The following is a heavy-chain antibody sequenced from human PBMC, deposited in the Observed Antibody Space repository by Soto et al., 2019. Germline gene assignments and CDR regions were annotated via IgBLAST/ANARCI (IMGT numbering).Heavy chain of an antibody. D-gene: IGHD1-1*01. Sequence: GGSLRLSCAASGFTFSAYSTSWVRQAPGKGLEWVAAIRPSGDITFYADSVKGRFIISRDNSKNTLFLQMNSLRAEDTALYFCAKDGTTTGIHYYAMDVWGQGTTVTVSS. CDR2: IRPSGDIT. V-gene: IGHV3-23*01. CDR1: GFTFSAYS. CDR3: AKDGTTTGIHYYAMDV. J-gene: IGHJ6*02.